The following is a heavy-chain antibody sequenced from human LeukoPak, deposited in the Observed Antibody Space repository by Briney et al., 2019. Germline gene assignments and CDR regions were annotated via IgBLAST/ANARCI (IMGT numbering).Heavy chain of an antibody. Sequence: PGGSLRLSCVASGFTFTNAWMSWVRRAPGKGLEWVGRIKSRTEGGTTDYAAPVRGRFTISRDDSRNTLSLQMNSLKTEDTVVYYCTHYYYGAFAIWGQGTVVTVSS. D-gene: IGHD3-22*01. CDR1: GFTFTNAW. V-gene: IGHV3-15*01. CDR2: IKSRTEGGTT. J-gene: IGHJ3*02. CDR3: THYYYGAFAI.